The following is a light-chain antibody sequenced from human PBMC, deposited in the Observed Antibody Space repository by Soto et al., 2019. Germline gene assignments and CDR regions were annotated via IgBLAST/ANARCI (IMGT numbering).Light chain of an antibody. CDR2: GAS. J-gene: IGKJ1*01. Sequence: EVVLTQSPGTLSLSPEERATLSCRASQSVSSGYLGWYQQKPGQAPRLLIYGASSRATGIPDRFSGSGSGTDFTLTISRLEPEDFAVYFCQQYTYSPWTFGQGTKV. CDR1: QSVSSGY. V-gene: IGKV3-20*01. CDR3: QQYTYSPWT.